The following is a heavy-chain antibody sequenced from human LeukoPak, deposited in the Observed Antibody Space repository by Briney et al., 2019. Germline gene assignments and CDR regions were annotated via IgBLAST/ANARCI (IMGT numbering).Heavy chain of an antibody. Sequence: GASVKVSCKASGYTFTGYYMHWVRQAPGQELEWMGWINPNSGGTNYAQKFQGRVTMTRDTSISTAYMELSRLRSDDTAVYYCATSERITGTRTGFDPWGQGTLVTVSS. D-gene: IGHD1-7*01. CDR3: ATSERITGTRTGFDP. CDR2: INPNSGGT. V-gene: IGHV1-2*02. CDR1: GYTFTGYY. J-gene: IGHJ5*02.